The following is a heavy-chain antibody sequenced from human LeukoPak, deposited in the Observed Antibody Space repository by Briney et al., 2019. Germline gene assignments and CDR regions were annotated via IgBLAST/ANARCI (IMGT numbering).Heavy chain of an antibody. J-gene: IGHJ3*02. V-gene: IGHV3-23*01. Sequence: GGALRLSCAASVFTFSSYAMSWLRQAPGKGLEWVSAISGSGGSTYYADSVKGRFTISRDNSKNTLYLQMNSLRAEDTAVYYCARKWGIPSLAAAGTGVGAFDIWGQGTMVTVSS. CDR3: ARKWGIPSLAAAGTGVGAFDI. CDR1: VFTFSSYA. CDR2: ISGSGGST. D-gene: IGHD6-13*01.